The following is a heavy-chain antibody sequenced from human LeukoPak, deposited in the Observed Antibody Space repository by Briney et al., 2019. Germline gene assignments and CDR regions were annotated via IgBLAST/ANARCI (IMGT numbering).Heavy chain of an antibody. CDR3: ARGLSGSLSFDY. CDR2: IYSGGST. V-gene: IGHV3-53*01. D-gene: IGHD1-26*01. J-gene: IGHJ4*02. Sequence: GGSLRLSCAASGFIVSSHYMSWVRQAPGKGLEWVSVIYSGGSTYYADSVKDRFTISRDSSKNTLYLQMNSLRAEDTAVYYCARGLSGSLSFDYWGQGTLVTVSS. CDR1: GFIVSSHY.